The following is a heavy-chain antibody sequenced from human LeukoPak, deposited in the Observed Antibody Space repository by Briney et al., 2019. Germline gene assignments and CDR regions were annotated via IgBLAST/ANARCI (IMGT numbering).Heavy chain of an antibody. CDR1: GGSISSNSYY. V-gene: IGHV4-39*07. Sequence: SETLSLTCTVSGGSISSNSYYWDWIRQPPGKGLEWIGSVHHSGRTYYNPSLKSRVTISVDTSKNQFSLKLNSVTAADTAVYYCARDHLANLASRLFDPWGQGSLVTVSS. CDR3: ARDHLANLASRLFDP. D-gene: IGHD3-3*01. CDR2: VHHSGRT. J-gene: IGHJ5*02.